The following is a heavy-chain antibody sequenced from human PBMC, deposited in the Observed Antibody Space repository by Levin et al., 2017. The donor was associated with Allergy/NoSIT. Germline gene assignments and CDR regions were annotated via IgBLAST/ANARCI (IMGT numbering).Heavy chain of an antibody. CDR2: IYYSGST. Sequence: SETLSLTCTVSGGSISSGDYYWSWIRQPPGKGLEWIGYIYYSGSTYYNPSLKSRVTISVDTSKNQFSLKLSSVTAADTAVYYCARDSSATPFDYWGQGTLVTVSS. J-gene: IGHJ4*02. CDR3: ARDSSATPFDY. CDR1: GGSISSGDYY. D-gene: IGHD6-19*01. V-gene: IGHV4-30-4*01.